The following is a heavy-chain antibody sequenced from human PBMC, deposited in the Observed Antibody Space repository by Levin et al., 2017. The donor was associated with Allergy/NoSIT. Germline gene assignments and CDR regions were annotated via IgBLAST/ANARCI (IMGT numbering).Heavy chain of an antibody. CDR1: GFTFSSYG. D-gene: IGHD3-3*01. Sequence: GGSLRLSCAASGFTFSSYGMHWVRQAPGKGLEWVAVISYDGSNKYYADSVKGRFTISSDNSKNTLYLQMNSLRAEDTAVYYCAKVRIYDFWSGYSVWGQGTLVTVSS. V-gene: IGHV3-30*18. CDR3: AKVRIYDFWSGYSV. CDR2: ISYDGSNK. J-gene: IGHJ4*02.